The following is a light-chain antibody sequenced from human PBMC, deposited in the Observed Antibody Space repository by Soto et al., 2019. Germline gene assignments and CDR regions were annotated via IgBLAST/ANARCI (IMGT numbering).Light chain of an antibody. V-gene: IGKV3-15*01. CDR2: GAS. Sequence: EIVMTHSPATLSVSPGEGATLSCRASQSGSSNFAWYQQKPGQAPMLLIYGASTRATGIPARFSGSGSGTEFTLSISSLQSEDVAVYYCQQYQNWPLTFGGGTKVEIK. CDR1: QSGSSN. J-gene: IGKJ4*01. CDR3: QQYQNWPLT.